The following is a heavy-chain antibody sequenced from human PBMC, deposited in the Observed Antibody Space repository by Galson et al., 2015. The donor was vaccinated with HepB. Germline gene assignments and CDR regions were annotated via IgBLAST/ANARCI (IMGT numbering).Heavy chain of an antibody. CDR1: GGSISSSSDY. CDR2: INYRGST. D-gene: IGHD3/OR15-3a*01. Sequence: ETLSLTCTVSGGSISSSSDYWAWIRQSPGKGLEWIGNINYRGSTHYNPSLKSRVTISVDTSKNQFSLKLTSVTAADTSIYYCARRGITYYDFWSINWFDPWGQGILVSVSS. J-gene: IGHJ5*02. V-gene: IGHV4-39*01. CDR3: ARRGITYYDFWSINWFDP.